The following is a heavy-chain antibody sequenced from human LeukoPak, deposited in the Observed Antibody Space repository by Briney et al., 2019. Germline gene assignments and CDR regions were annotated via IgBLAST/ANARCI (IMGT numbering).Heavy chain of an antibody. J-gene: IGHJ4*02. CDR3: ARGLLGGAFGY. CDR1: GGSLSSSNW. Sequence: SETLSLTRAVSGGSLSSSNWWSWVRQPPGKGLEWIGQIYHSGSTNYNPSLKSRVTISVDRSNNQFSLKLSSVPAAATAVYYCARGLLGGAFGYWGQGTWSPSPQ. D-gene: IGHD3-16*01. V-gene: IGHV4-4*02. CDR2: IYHSGST.